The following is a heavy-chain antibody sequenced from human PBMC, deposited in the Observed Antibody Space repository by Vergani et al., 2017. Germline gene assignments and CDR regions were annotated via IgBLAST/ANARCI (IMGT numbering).Heavy chain of an antibody. CDR3: ARERNAYYDFWSGYYTQYYFDY. Sequence: EVQLVESGGGVVRPGGSLRLSCAASGFTFDDYGMSWVRQAPGKGLEWVSGLNWNGVSTGYADSVKGRFTISRDNAKNSLYLQMNSLRAEDTALYYCARERNAYYDFWSGYYTQYYFDYWGQGTLVTVSS. CDR2: LNWNGVST. CDR1: GFTFDDYG. V-gene: IGHV3-20*04. J-gene: IGHJ4*02. D-gene: IGHD3-3*01.